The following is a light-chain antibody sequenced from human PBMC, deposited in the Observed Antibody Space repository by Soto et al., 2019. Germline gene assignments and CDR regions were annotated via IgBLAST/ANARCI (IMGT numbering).Light chain of an antibody. CDR2: AAS. Sequence: DIQVTQSPSSLSASVGDRVTITCRASQDISSWLAWYQQKPGKAPNLLIYAASTLQSGVPSRFSGSGSGTDFTLTIGSLQPEDFATYYCQQLDSYPITFGQGTRLEIK. CDR3: QQLDSYPIT. V-gene: IGKV1-9*01. CDR1: QDISSW. J-gene: IGKJ5*01.